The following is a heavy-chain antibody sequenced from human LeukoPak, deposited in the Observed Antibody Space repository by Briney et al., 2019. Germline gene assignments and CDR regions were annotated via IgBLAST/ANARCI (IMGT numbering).Heavy chain of an antibody. CDR1: GFTFSSYS. Sequence: GGSLRLSCAASGFTFSSYSMNWVRQAPGKGLGWVSSISSSSSYIYYADSVKGRFTISRDNAKNSLYLQMNSLRAEDTAVYYCARDDDYSSHFDYWGQGTLVTVSS. CDR2: ISSSSSYI. V-gene: IGHV3-21*01. CDR3: ARDDDYSSHFDY. J-gene: IGHJ4*02. D-gene: IGHD4-11*01.